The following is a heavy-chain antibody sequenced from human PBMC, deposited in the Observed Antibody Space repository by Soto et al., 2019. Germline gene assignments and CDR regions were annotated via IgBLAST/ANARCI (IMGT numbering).Heavy chain of an antibody. J-gene: IGHJ4*02. CDR1: VFTFSNYA. Sequence: LSCAPSVFTFSNYAMTWDRQAPVRRLDWVSAISANSAYAYYAASVKDRFTISRDNSKNTLYLQMDSLRAEDTAVYYCANVPSQYIWGSYLRYYDYSGLGTLLSVSS. V-gene: IGHV3-23*01. CDR2: ISANSAYA. D-gene: IGHD3-16*02. CDR3: ANVPSQYIWGSYLRYYDY.